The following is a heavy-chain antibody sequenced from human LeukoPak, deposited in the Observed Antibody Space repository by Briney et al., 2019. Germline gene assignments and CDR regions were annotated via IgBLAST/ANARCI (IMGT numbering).Heavy chain of an antibody. V-gene: IGHV3-48*01. CDR2: ISSYTIT. CDR3: ARSGHSNGWYYFDY. CDR1: GFSFGSYS. D-gene: IGHD6-19*01. J-gene: IGHJ4*02. Sequence: GGSLRLSCAAGGFSFGSYSMNWVRQAPGKRLEWIAYISSYTITYYADFVKGRFTISRDNAKKSLDLQMNSLRAEDTAVYYCARSGHSNGWYYFDYWGLGALVTVSS.